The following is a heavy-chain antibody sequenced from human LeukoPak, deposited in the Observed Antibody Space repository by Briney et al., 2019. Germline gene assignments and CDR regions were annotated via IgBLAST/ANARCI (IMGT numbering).Heavy chain of an antibody. D-gene: IGHD6-19*01. V-gene: IGHV3-30*04. Sequence: PGRSLRLSCAASGFTFSSYAMRWVRQAPGKGLEWVAVISYDGSNKYYADSVKGRFTISRDNSKNTLYLQMNSLRAEDTAVYYCASIAVAGGRWGQGTLVTVSS. CDR1: GFTFSSYA. CDR2: ISYDGSNK. J-gene: IGHJ4*02. CDR3: ASIAVAGGR.